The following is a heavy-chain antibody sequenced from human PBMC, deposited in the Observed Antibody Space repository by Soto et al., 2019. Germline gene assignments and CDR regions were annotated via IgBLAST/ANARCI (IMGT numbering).Heavy chain of an antibody. CDR3: ARVRHIVLMVYARDYYYYMDV. CDR2: ISSSGSTI. V-gene: IGHV3-11*01. J-gene: IGHJ6*03. Sequence: GGSLRLSCAASGFTFSDYYMSWIRQAPGKGLEWVSYISSSGSTIYYADSVKGRFTISRDNAKNSLYLQMNSLRAEDTAVYYCARVRHIVLMVYARDYYYYMDVWGKGTTVTVSS. D-gene: IGHD2-8*01. CDR1: GFTFSDYY.